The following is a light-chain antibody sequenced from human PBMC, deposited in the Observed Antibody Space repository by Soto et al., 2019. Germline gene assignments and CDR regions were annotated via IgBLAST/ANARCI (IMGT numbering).Light chain of an antibody. CDR3: QQYSSYAYT. J-gene: IGKJ2*01. Sequence: DILMTQSPSALSASVGDRVTLTCRASQSISTFLAWYQQKPGKAPNLLIYYASNLQSGVPSRFGGSGSGTEFSLNISTLQPDEFATYYCQQYSSYAYTCGQGTKLEIK. CDR2: YAS. V-gene: IGKV1-5*01. CDR1: QSISTF.